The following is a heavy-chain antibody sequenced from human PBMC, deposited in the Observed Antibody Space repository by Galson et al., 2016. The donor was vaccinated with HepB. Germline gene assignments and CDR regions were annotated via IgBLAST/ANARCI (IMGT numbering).Heavy chain of an antibody. V-gene: IGHV1-8*01. D-gene: IGHD3/OR15-3a*01. J-gene: IGHJ2*01. CDR1: GYTFTNND. CDR2: MNAKSGDT. CDR3: ARVDFWTGSRHWYFDL. Sequence: SVKVSCKASGYTFTNNDVNWVRQAPGQGLEWMGWMNAKSGDTGYAQNFQDRVTMTRDTSVSTAYLELSSLRSEDTAVYYCARVDFWTGSRHWYFDLWGRGTLVTVSS.